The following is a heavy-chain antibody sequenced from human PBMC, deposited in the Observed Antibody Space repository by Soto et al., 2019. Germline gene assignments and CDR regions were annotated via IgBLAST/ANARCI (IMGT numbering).Heavy chain of an antibody. CDR2: ISGSGGST. CDR3: AKPGQGGLYCCGRDV. J-gene: IGHJ6*02. D-gene: IGHD6-25*01. V-gene: IGHV3-23*01. CDR1: EFTFSSYA. Sequence: EVPLLESGGGLVQPGGSLRLSCAASEFTFSSYAMSWVRQAPGKGLEWVAGISGSGGSTYYADSVKGRFTISRDNSKNRLYLQMINLRAEDTAVYYCAKPGQGGLYCCGRDVWGQGSTVTVSS.